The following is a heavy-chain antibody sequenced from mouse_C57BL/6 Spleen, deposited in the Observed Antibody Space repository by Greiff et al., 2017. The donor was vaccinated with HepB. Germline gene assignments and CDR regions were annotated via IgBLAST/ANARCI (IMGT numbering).Heavy chain of an antibody. Sequence: QVHVKQPGAELVKPGASVKVSCKASGYTFTSYWMHWVKQRPGQGLEWIGRIHPSDSDTNYNQKFKGKATLTVDKSSSTAYMQLSSLTSEDSAVYYCAIPDYYYGSSYEDAMDYWGQGTSVTVSS. J-gene: IGHJ4*01. CDR1: GYTFTSYW. D-gene: IGHD1-1*01. CDR3: AIPDYYYGSSYEDAMDY. V-gene: IGHV1-74*01. CDR2: IHPSDSDT.